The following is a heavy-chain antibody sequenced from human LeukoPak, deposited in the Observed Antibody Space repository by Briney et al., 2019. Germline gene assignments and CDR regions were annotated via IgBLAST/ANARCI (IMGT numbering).Heavy chain of an antibody. CDR2: MNPNSGNT. Sequence: ASVKVSCKASGYTFTSYDINWVRQATGQGLEWIGWMNPNSGNTGYAQKFQGRVTITRNTSISTAYMELSSLRSEDTAVYYCARGLNWNGPYYYYMDVWGKGTTVTVSS. CDR3: ARGLNWNGPYYYYMDV. J-gene: IGHJ6*03. V-gene: IGHV1-8*03. CDR1: GYTFTSYD. D-gene: IGHD1-1*01.